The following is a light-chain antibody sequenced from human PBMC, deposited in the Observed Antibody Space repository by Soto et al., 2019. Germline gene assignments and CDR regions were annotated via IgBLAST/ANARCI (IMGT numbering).Light chain of an antibody. J-gene: IGKJ4*01. Sequence: DIQMTQSPSTLSASVGDRVTITCRASQSISSWLAWYQQKPGKAPKLLIYKASSLESGVPSRFSGSGSGKEFTLTISSLQPDDVATYYCQQYNSYPLTFGGGTKVEIK. CDR2: KAS. CDR3: QQYNSYPLT. CDR1: QSISSW. V-gene: IGKV1-5*03.